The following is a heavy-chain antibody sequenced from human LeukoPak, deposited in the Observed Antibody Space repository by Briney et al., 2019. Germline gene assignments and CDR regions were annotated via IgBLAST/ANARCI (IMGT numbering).Heavy chain of an antibody. V-gene: IGHV3-53*01. CDR3: NTDSLVLNF. D-gene: IGHD3-16*01. CDR1: GLILSSNY. CDR2: IHSGGTT. Sequence: PGGSLRLSCAASGLILSSNYMTWVRQAPGKGLEWVSVIHSGGTTNYADSVKGRFTISRDNSRNTLYLQMNSLKTEDTAVYYCNTDSLVLNFWGQGTLVTVSS. J-gene: IGHJ4*02.